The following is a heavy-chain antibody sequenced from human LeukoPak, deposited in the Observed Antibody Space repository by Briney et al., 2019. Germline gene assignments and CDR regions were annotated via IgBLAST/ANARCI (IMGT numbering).Heavy chain of an antibody. CDR2: MNPNSGNT. D-gene: IGHD5-12*01. V-gene: IGHV1-8*03. CDR1: GYTFTSYD. J-gene: IGHJ6*03. Sequence: ASVKVSCKASGYTFTSYDINWVRQATGQGLEWMGWMNPNSGNTGYAQKFRGRVTITRNTSISTAYMELSSLRSEDTAVYYCARGSNSGYDYYYYYMDVWGKGTTVTVSS. CDR3: ARGSNSGYDYYYYYMDV.